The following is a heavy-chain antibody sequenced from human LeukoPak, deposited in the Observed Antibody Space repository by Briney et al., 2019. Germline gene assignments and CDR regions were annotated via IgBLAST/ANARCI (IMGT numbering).Heavy chain of an antibody. D-gene: IGHD6-25*01. J-gene: IGHJ5*02. CDR3: VRFAAGPDPYYP. Sequence: GASVKVSCKVSGYTLTELSMHWVRQAPGKGLEWMGGFDPEDGETIYAQNFQGRVTMTEDTSTDTAYMELNNLTSEDTAVYYCVRFAAGPDPYYPWGQGTLFTVSS. CDR1: GYTLTELS. CDR2: FDPEDGET. V-gene: IGHV1-24*01.